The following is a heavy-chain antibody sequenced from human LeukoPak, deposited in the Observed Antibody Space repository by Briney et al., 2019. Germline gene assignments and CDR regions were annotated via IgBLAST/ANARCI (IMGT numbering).Heavy chain of an antibody. CDR2: INPSVGTT. CDR3: ARGPNTMVRGVISSAYAFDI. V-gene: IGHV1-46*01. J-gene: IGHJ3*02. CDR1: GYTFTKYY. D-gene: IGHD3-10*01. Sequence: ASVKVSCKASGYTFTKYYMHWVRQAPGQGLEWMGIINPSVGTTLYAQKFQGRVTMTRNTSISTAYMELSSLRSEDTAVYYCARGPNTMVRGVISSAYAFDIWDQGTMVTVSS.